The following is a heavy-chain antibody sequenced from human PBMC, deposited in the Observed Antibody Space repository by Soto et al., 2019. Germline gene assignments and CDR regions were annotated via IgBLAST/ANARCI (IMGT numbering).Heavy chain of an antibody. J-gene: IGHJ4*02. Sequence: SETLSLTCAVYGGSFSGYYWSWIRQPPGKGLEWIGEINHSGSTNYNPSLKSRVTISVDTSKNQFSLKLSSVTAADTAVYYCAREGWGVVVKGPFDYWGQGTLVTVSS. V-gene: IGHV4-34*01. CDR1: GGSFSGYY. CDR2: INHSGST. CDR3: AREGWGVVVKGPFDY. D-gene: IGHD3-22*01.